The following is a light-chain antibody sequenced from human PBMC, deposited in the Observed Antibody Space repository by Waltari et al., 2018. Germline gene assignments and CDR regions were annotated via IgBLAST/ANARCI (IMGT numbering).Light chain of an antibody. CDR3: QQYNNWPPWT. Sequence: EILMTQSPATLSVSPGERATLSCRAGQSVGSNLAWYQQKPGQAPRLLIYGASTRATGIPARFSGSGSGTEFTLTISSLQSEDFAVYYCQQYNNWPPWTFGQGTKVEIK. CDR2: GAS. V-gene: IGKV3-15*01. J-gene: IGKJ1*01. CDR1: QSVGSN.